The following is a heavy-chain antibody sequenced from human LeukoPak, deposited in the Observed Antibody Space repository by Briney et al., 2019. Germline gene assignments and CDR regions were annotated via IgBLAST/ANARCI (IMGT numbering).Heavy chain of an antibody. Sequence: GASVKVSCKASGGAFSSYAISWVRQAPGQGLEWMGGIIPIFGTANYAQKFQGRVTITTDESTSTAYMELSSLRSEDTAVYYCATKSGDSSPLVVWGXXTMVTVSS. D-gene: IGHD3-22*01. CDR2: IIPIFGTA. CDR1: GGAFSSYA. J-gene: IGHJ3*01. CDR3: ATKSGDSSPLVV. V-gene: IGHV1-69*05.